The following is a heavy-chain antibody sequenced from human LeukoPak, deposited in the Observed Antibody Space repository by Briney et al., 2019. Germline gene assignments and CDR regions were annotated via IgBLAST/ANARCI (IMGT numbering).Heavy chain of an antibody. V-gene: IGHV3-53*05. Sequence: PGGSLRLSCAASGLTVSSSYMSWVRQAPGKGLEWVSIIYNDGSTYYADSMKGRFTISRDNSKNTVYLQMHSLRDEDTAVYYCAKGGEMATIEESDYWGQGTLVTVSS. CDR1: GLTVSSSY. CDR2: IYNDGST. J-gene: IGHJ4*02. CDR3: AKGGEMATIEESDY. D-gene: IGHD5-24*01.